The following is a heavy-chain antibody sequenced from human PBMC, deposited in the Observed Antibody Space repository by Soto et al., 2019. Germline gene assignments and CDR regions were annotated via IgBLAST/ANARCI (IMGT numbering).Heavy chain of an antibody. CDR3: ARAGAELTQLCDY. Sequence: GASVKVSCKASGYSFTTYGMSWVRQAPGQGLEWMGWISAYNGNTDYAQKFQGRVTMTTDTSTSTAYMELRSLRSYDTALYYCARAGAELTQLCDYWGQGTLVTVSS. D-gene: IGHD1-1*01. CDR1: GYSFTTYG. J-gene: IGHJ4*02. V-gene: IGHV1-18*01. CDR2: ISAYNGNT.